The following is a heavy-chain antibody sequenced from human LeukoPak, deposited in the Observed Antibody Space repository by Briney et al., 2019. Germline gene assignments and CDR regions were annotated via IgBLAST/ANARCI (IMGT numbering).Heavy chain of an antibody. CDR2: IYSGGNT. J-gene: IGHJ4*02. CDR1: GFTVSNNY. CDR3: ARGGGAARLFDY. V-gene: IGHV3-53*04. D-gene: IGHD6-6*01. Sequence: PGGSLRLSCAASGFTVSNNYMSWVRQAPGKGLEWVSVIYSGGNTYYADSVKGRFTISRHNSMNTLYLQMNSLRTEDTAVYYCARGGGAARLFDYWGRGTLVTVSS.